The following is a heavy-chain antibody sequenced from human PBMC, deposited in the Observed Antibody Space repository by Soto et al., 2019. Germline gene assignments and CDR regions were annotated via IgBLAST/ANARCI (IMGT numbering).Heavy chain of an antibody. CDR2: IYYSGST. J-gene: IGHJ3*02. V-gene: IGHV4-31*03. CDR3: AGDGGDYVTDAFDI. CDR1: GGSISSGGYY. D-gene: IGHD4-17*01. Sequence: QVQLQESGPGLVKPSQTLSLTCTVSGGSISSGGYYWSWIRQHPGKGLEWIGDIYYSGSTYYNPSLESRFTISVDTSKNQCPLKLSSVTAADTAVYYCAGDGGDYVTDAFDIWGQGTMVTVSS.